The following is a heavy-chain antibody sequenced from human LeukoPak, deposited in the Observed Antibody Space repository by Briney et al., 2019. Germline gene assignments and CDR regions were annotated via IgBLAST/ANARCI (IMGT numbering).Heavy chain of an antibody. CDR2: MNPNSGNT. J-gene: IGHJ6*02. V-gene: IGHV1-8*03. CDR3: ARGDTMAAYYYYGMDV. CDR1: GYTFSSYD. Sequence: ASVKVSCKASGYTFSSYDINWVRQATGQGLEWMGWMNPNSGNTGYAQKFQGRVTITRNTSISTAYMELSSLRSEDTAVYYCARGDTMAAYYYYGMDVWGQGTTVTVSS. D-gene: IGHD5-24*01.